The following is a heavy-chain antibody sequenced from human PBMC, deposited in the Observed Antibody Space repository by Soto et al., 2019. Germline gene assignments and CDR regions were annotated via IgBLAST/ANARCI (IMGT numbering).Heavy chain of an antibody. Sequence: QVQLQESGPGLVKPSQTLSLTCTVSGGSISSGGYYWSWIRQHPGKGLEWIGYIYYSGSTYYNPSLKSRVTISVDTSKNHFSLKLSSVTAADTAVYYCARSSTSANYFDSWGQGTLVTVSS. CDR3: ARSSTSANYFDS. D-gene: IGHD2-2*01. V-gene: IGHV4-31*03. CDR1: GGSISSGGYY. J-gene: IGHJ4*02. CDR2: IYYSGST.